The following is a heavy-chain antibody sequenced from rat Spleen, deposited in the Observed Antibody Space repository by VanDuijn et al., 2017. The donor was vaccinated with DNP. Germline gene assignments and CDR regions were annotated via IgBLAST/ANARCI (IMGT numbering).Heavy chain of an antibody. CDR3: TTQGFGTYHVDWFAY. D-gene: IGHD2-1*01. V-gene: IGHV5-7*01. CDR1: GFTFGDFN. Sequence: EVQLVESGGGLVQPGRSLKLSCTALGFTFGDFNMAWVRQAPKKGLEWVATIPYDESTIYYGDSVKGRFTISRDNAKTTLYLQMDSLRPEDTATYYCTTQGFGTYHVDWFAYWGQGTLVTVSS. CDR2: IPYDESTI. J-gene: IGHJ3*01.